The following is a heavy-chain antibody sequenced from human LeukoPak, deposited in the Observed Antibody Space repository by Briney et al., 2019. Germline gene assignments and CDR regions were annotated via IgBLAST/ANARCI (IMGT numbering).Heavy chain of an antibody. V-gene: IGHV4-39*07. D-gene: IGHD6-13*01. CDR1: GGSISSSSYY. CDR2: INHSGST. J-gene: IGHJ4*02. CDR3: YSSSWFSPPPKKYYFDY. Sequence: MSSETLSLTCTVSGGSISSSSYYWGWIRQPPGKGLEWIGEINHSGSTNYNPSLKSRVTISVDTSKNQFSLKLSSVTAADTAVYFEYSSSWFSPPPKKYYFDYWGQGTLVTVSS.